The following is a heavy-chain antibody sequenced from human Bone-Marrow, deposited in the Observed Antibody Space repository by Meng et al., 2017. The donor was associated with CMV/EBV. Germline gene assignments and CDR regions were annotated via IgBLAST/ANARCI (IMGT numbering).Heavy chain of an antibody. D-gene: IGHD1-26*01. V-gene: IGHV3-21*01. CDR1: GFTSSSYA. J-gene: IGHJ4*02. Sequence: GGSLRLSCAASGFTSSSYAMHWVRQAPGKGLEWVSSISSRSSYIYYANSVKGRFTITRDNAKNPLYLQMTSLRAEDTAEYYCARARAGARASDYWGQGTLVTVSS. CDR3: ARARAGARASDY. CDR2: ISSRSSYI.